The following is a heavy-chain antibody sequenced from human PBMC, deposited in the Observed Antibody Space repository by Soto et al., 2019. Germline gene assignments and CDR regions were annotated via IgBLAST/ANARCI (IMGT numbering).Heavy chain of an antibody. CDR3: ARERAVAGFDC. D-gene: IGHD6-19*01. V-gene: IGHV1-8*01. CDR2: MNPNSGNT. J-gene: IGHJ4*02. Sequence: QVQLVQSGAEVKKPGASVKVSCKDSGYTFTSYDINWVRQATGQGLEWMGWMNPNSGNTGYAQKFQGRVTRTRNTSISTAYMELSSRRSEDTAVYYWARERAVAGFDCWGQGTLVTVSS. CDR1: GYTFTSYD.